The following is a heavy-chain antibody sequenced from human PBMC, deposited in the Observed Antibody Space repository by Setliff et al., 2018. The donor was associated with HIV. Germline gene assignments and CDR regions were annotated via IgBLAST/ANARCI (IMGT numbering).Heavy chain of an antibody. V-gene: IGHV1-8*02. J-gene: IGHJ3*02. D-gene: IGHD3-3*01. CDR1: GYTFINYA. Sequence: ASVKVSCKASGYTFINYAMNWVRQAPGQGLEWMGWMNPSSGNTGYAQKFQGRVTMTRNTSISTAYMELSSLRSEDTAVYYCASRYYNFWSGYTDTFDIWGQGTMVTVSS. CDR3: ASRYYNFWSGYTDTFDI. CDR2: MNPSSGNT.